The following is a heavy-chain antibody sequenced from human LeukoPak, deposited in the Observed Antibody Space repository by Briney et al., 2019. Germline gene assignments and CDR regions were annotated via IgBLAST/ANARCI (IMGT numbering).Heavy chain of an antibody. D-gene: IGHD6-19*01. CDR2: ISPNSGDT. V-gene: IGHV1-2*02. CDR1: GYTFTGHY. CDR3: ARAAIAVAGDYHYHYMDV. J-gene: IGHJ6*03. Sequence: ASVKVSCKPSGYTFTGHYMHWVRQAPGQGLEWMGWISPNSGDTDYAQRFQGRVSMTRDTSISTAYMELSRLRSDDTAVYYCARAAIAVAGDYHYHYMDVWGKGTTVTVSS.